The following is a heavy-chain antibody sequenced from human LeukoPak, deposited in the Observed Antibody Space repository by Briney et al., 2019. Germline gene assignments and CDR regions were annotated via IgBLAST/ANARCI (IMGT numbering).Heavy chain of an antibody. CDR1: SASVTSDSYY. V-gene: IGHV4-39*02. CDR2: IHYTGNT. J-gene: IGHJ4*02. D-gene: IGHD3-10*01. CDR3: ARRGIILNRVVRGDFDY. Sequence: ASETLSLTCTVSSASVTSDSYYWGWTRQPPGKGLEWIGDIHYTGNTYYNPSLKSRVTISIDRSKNHFSLQLTSVTAADTAVYYCARRGIILNRVVRGDFDYWGQGTLVTVSS.